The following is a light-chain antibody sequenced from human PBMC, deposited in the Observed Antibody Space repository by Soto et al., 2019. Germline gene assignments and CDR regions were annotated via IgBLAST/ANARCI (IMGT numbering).Light chain of an antibody. Sequence: SVLTQPPSASGSPGQSVTISCTGTSSDVGAYDYVSWFQQHPGKAPKLIIYQVTKRPSGVPDRFSGSKSGNTASLTVSGLQAEDEADYYCSSYVVSYKWVFGGGTKLTVL. CDR1: SSDVGAYDY. CDR3: SSYVVSYKWV. V-gene: IGLV2-8*01. J-gene: IGLJ3*02. CDR2: QVT.